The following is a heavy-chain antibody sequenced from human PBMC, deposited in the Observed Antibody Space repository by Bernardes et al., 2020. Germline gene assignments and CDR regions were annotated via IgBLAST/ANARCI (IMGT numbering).Heavy chain of an antibody. J-gene: IGHJ5*02. CDR3: ARDWDYGTSWGYFDL. V-gene: IGHV3-7*01. D-gene: IGHD4-17*01. Sequence: GGSLRLSCAASEFTFSSYSMSWVRQAPGKGLEWVANIEEDGREKYYVDSVKGRFTISRDNAKNSLYLQMNSLRDEDTAVYYCARDWDYGTSWGYFDLWGQGILVTVSS. CDR2: IEEDGREK. CDR1: EFTFSSYS.